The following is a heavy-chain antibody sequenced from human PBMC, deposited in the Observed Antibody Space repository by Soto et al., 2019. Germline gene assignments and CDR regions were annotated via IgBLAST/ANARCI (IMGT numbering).Heavy chain of an antibody. Sequence: SENLSLTCAVYGGSFSGYYWSWIRQPPGKGLEWIGEINHSGSTNYNPSLKSRVTISVDTSKNQFSLKLSSVTAADTAVYYCAWGSRDDAFAIWGQGTMDTGSS. CDR1: GGSFSGYY. J-gene: IGHJ3*02. V-gene: IGHV4-34*01. CDR2: INHSGST. CDR3: AWGSRDDAFAI.